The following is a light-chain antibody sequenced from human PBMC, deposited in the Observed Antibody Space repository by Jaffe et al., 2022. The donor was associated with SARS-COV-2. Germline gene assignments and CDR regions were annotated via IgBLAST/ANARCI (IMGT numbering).Light chain of an antibody. CDR3: QQYYNTPLT. Sequence: DIVMTQSPDSLAVSRGERATINCKSSQSVLYSSNNKNYLAWYQQKPGQPPKLLIYWASTRESGVPDRFSGSGSGTDFTLTISSLQAEDVAVYYCQQYYNTPLTFAGGTKVEIK. CDR1: QSVLYSSNNKNY. V-gene: IGKV4-1*01. CDR2: WAS. J-gene: IGKJ4*01.